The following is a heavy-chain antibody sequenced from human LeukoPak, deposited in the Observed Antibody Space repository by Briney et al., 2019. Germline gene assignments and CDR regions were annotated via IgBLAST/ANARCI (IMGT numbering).Heavy chain of an antibody. CDR1: GYAFTSYD. CDR3: AREYSGSYSDAFDI. D-gene: IGHD1-26*01. V-gene: IGHV1-8*01. CDR2: MNPNSGNT. Sequence: GASVKVSCKAPGYAFTSYDINWVRQATGQGLEWMGWMNPNSGNTGYAQKFQGRVTMTRNTSISTAYMELSSLRSEDTAVYYCAREYSGSYSDAFDIWGQGTMVTVSS. J-gene: IGHJ3*02.